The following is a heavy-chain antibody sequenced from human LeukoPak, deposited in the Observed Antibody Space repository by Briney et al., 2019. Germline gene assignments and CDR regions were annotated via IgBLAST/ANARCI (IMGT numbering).Heavy chain of an antibody. CDR3: ARGSVGATRYNWFDP. D-gene: IGHD1-26*01. Sequence: SETLSLTCTVSGGSISSSSYYWGWIRQPPGKGLEWIGYIYYSGSTYYNPSLKSRVTISVDTSKNQFSLKLSSVTAADTAVYYCARGSVGATRYNWFDPWGQGTLVTVSS. J-gene: IGHJ5*02. CDR1: GGSISSSSYY. CDR2: IYYSGST. V-gene: IGHV4-30-4*08.